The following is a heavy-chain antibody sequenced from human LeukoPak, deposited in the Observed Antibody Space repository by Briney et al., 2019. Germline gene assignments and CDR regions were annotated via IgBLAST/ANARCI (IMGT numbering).Heavy chain of an antibody. J-gene: IGHJ3*02. CDR1: GFTFSSYA. CDR2: ISYDGSNK. Sequence: SGGSLRLPCAASGFTFSSYAMHWVRQAPGKGLEWVAVISYDGSNKYYADSVKGRFTISRDNSKNTLYLQMNSLRAEDTAVYYCARDGVVPAAISDAFDIWGQGTMVTVSS. D-gene: IGHD2-2*02. V-gene: IGHV3-30-3*01. CDR3: ARDGVVPAAISDAFDI.